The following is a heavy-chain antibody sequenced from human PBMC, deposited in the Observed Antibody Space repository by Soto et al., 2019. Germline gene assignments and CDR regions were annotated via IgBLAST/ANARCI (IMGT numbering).Heavy chain of an antibody. CDR2: IIPIFGTA. CDR1: GGTFSSYA. D-gene: IGHD3-10*01. V-gene: IGHV1-69*01. Sequence: QVQLVQSGAEVKKPGSSVKVSCKASGGTFSSYAISWVRQAPGQGLEWMGGIIPIFGTANYAQKFQGRVTITADEYTSTAYMELSSLRSEDTAVYYCARVEVRGDLDYYYYGMDVWGQGTTVTVSS. CDR3: ARVEVRGDLDYYYYGMDV. J-gene: IGHJ6*02.